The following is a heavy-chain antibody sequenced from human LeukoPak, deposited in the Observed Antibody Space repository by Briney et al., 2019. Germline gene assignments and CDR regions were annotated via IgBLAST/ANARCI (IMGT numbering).Heavy chain of an antibody. J-gene: IGHJ5*02. V-gene: IGHV4-59*01. CDR2: IYYSGST. Sequence: SETLSLTCTVSGGSISSDYWSWIRQPPGKGLEWIGYIYYSGSTNYNPSLNSRVTISVDTSKNQFSLKLSSVTAADTAVYYCARDRVRWSLKSWGQGTLVTVSS. CDR1: GGSISSDY. D-gene: IGHD3-10*01. CDR3: ARDRVRWSLKS.